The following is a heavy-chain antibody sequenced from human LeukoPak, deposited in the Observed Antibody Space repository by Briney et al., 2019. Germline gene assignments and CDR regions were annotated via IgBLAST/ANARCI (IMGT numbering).Heavy chain of an antibody. CDR1: GGSISSGSYY. Sequence: SETLSLTCTASGGSISSGSYYWSWIRQPAGKGLEWIGRIYTSGSTNYNPSLKSRVTISVDTSKNQFSLKLSSVTAADTAVYYCARGSWGVVTATGYYYYMDVWGKGTTVTVSS. CDR2: IYTSGST. CDR3: ARGSWGVVTATGYYYYMDV. J-gene: IGHJ6*03. V-gene: IGHV4-61*02. D-gene: IGHD2-21*02.